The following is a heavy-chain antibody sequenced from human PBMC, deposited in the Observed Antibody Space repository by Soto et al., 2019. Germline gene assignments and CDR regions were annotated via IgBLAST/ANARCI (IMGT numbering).Heavy chain of an antibody. D-gene: IGHD3-22*01. CDR3: ARREVVIGHYYGTDV. CDR1: GDSISNSIW. Sequence: SETLSLTCAVSGDSISNSIWWSWVHQPPGKGLEWIGETYHGESMNYNPSLKSRVTISVDKSKNHFSLKLSYVTAADTALYYCARREVVIGHYYGTDVWGQGTTVTVS. CDR2: TYHGESM. J-gene: IGHJ6*02. V-gene: IGHV4-4*02.